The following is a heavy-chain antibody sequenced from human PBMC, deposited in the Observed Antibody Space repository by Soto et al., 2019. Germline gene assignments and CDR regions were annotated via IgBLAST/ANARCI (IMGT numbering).Heavy chain of an antibody. V-gene: IGHV5-10-1*01. CDR1: GYGFTSYW. CDR2: IDPSDSYT. D-gene: IGHD4-4*01. J-gene: IGHJ4*02. Sequence: PGESLKISCQASGYGFTSYWITWVRQMPGKGLEWMGTIDPSDSYTNYSPSFQGHVTISADKSTSTAYLQWSSLKASDTAIYYCTRRALTTASPFDYWGQGTLVTVSS. CDR3: TRRALTTASPFDY.